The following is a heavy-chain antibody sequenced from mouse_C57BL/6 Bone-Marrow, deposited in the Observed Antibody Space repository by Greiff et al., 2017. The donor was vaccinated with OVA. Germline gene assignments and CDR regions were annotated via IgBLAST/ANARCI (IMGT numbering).Heavy chain of an antibody. CDR2: IRNKPNGSTT. J-gene: IGHJ2*01. D-gene: IGHD1-1*01. Sequence: EVKLVESGGGLVQPGDSLSLSCAASGFTFTNYYMSWVRQPPGKALEWLAFIRNKPNGSTTEYSASVKGRFTISRDNSQSILYLQRNALRAEDSATYYCARYKGRVAVDYFDYWGQGTALTVSS. CDR1: GFTFTNYY. CDR3: ARYKGRVAVDYFDY. V-gene: IGHV7-3*01.